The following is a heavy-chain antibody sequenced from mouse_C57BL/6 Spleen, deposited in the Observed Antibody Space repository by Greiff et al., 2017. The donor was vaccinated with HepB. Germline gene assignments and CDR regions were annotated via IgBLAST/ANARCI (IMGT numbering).Heavy chain of an antibody. V-gene: IGHV1-53*01. CDR3: ARWGSSLYAMDY. J-gene: IGHJ4*01. Sequence: QVQLKQSGTELVKPGASVKLSCKASGYTFTSYWMHWVKQRPGQGLEWIGNINPSNGGTNYNEKFKSKATLTVDKSSSTAYMQLSILTSEDSAVYYCARWGSSLYAMDYWGQGTSVTVSS. CDR1: GYTFTSYW. CDR2: INPSNGGT.